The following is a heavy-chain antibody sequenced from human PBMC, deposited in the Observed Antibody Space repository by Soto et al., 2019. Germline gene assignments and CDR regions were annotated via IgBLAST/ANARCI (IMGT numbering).Heavy chain of an antibody. J-gene: IGHJ6*04. Sequence: PSETLSLTCAVYGGSLSGYYWSWIRQPPGKGLEWIGEINHSGSTNYNPSLRSRVTISVDTSKNQFSLKLSSVTAADTAVYYCAREGEYGSGSYYNLDVWGKGTTVTVSS. CDR3: AREGEYGSGSYYNLDV. D-gene: IGHD3-10*01. CDR1: GGSLSGYY. V-gene: IGHV4-34*01. CDR2: INHSGST.